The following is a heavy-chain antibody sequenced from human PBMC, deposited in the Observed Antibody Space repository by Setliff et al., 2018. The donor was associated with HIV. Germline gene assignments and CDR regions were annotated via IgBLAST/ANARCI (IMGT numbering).Heavy chain of an antibody. J-gene: IGHJ4*02. Sequence: GASVKVSCKASGYTFTDYFMNWMRQAPGQRLEWMGWINAGNGNTKYSQDFQGRVTISRDTSASTAHMELSSLRSEDMAVYYCARSQINLVRGVVHYFDYWGQGTLVTVSS. D-gene: IGHD3-10*01. CDR2: INAGNGNT. V-gene: IGHV1-3*03. CDR1: GYTFTDYF. CDR3: ARSQINLVRGVVHYFDY.